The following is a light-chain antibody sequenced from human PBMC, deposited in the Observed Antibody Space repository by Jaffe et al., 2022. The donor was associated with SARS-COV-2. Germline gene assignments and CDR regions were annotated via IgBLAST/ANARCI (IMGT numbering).Light chain of an antibody. CDR1: SSNIGADYD. J-gene: IGLJ2*01. CDR2: GNS. CDR3: QSYDSSLKV. V-gene: IGLV1-40*01. Sequence: QSVLTQPPSVSGAPGQRVTISCTGSSSNIGADYDVHWYQQLPGTAPKLLIYGNSNRPSGVPDRFSGSTSGTSASLAITGLQAEDEADYYCQSYDSSLKVFGGGTKLTVL.